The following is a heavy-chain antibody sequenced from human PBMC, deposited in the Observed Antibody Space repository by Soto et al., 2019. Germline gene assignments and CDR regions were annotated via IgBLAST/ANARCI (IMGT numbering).Heavy chain of an antibody. CDR3: ARGGHYDILTGSDYYYYYYMDV. J-gene: IGHJ6*03. V-gene: IGHV3-33*01. CDR1: GFTFSSYG. Sequence: GGSLSLSCAASGFTFSSYGMHWVRQAPGKGLEWVAVIWYDGSNKYYADSVKGRFTISRDNSKNTLYLQMNSLRAEDTAVYYCARGGHYDILTGSDYYYYYYMDVWGKGTTVTVSS. D-gene: IGHD3-9*01. CDR2: IWYDGSNK.